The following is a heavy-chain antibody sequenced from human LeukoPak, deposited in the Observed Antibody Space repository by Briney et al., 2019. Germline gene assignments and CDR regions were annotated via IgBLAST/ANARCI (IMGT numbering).Heavy chain of an antibody. V-gene: IGHV4-30-2*01. CDR3: AREEEYYDSSGYYHGTPY. Sequence: PSETLSLTCTVSGGSISSGGYYWSWIRQPPGKGLEWIGYIYHSGSTYYNPSLKSRVTISVDRSKNQFSLKLSSVTAADTAVYYCAREEEYYDSSGYYHGTPYWGQGTLVTVSS. D-gene: IGHD3-22*01. CDR2: IYHSGST. J-gene: IGHJ4*02. CDR1: GGSISSGGYY.